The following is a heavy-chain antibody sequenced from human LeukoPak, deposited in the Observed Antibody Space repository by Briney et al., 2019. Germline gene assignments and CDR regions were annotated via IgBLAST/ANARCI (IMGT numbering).Heavy chain of an antibody. V-gene: IGHV4-59*02. CDR3: ARDRLSYYYYMDV. Sequence: SETLSLTCTISGGSVSDYYWSWIRQPPGKGLEWIGYIYCSGSTNYNPSLKSRVTISVDTSKNQFSLKLSSVTAADTAVYYCARDRLSYYYYMDVWGKGTTVTVSS. J-gene: IGHJ6*03. CDR1: GGSVSDYY. CDR2: IYCSGST.